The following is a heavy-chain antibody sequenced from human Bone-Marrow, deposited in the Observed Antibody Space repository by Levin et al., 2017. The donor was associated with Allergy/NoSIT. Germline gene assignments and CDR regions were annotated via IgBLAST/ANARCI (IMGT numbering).Heavy chain of an antibody. CDR2: MYLSGNT. V-gene: IGHV4-31*03. J-gene: IGHJ3*02. D-gene: IGHD3-22*01. Sequence: SETLSLTCTVSGVSISGGAYFWTWIRQHPGQGPECIGYMYLSGNTYYNPSLKSRLTMSVFPSRNQFSLKMTSVTAAATAMYYCARGHGLNFYDGRPRAFDIWGRGTMVTVSS. CDR3: ARGHGLNFYDGRPRAFDI. CDR1: GVSISGGAYF.